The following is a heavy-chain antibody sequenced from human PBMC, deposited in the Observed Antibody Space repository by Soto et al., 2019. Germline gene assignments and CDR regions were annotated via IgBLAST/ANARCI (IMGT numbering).Heavy chain of an antibody. D-gene: IGHD5-18*01. CDR3: ARHGGYSDEDYFDY. V-gene: IGHV1-18*01. CDR2: ISAYNGNT. Sequence: QVQLVQSGAEVKKPGASVKVSCKASGYTFTSYAISWVGQAPGQGLEWMGWISAYNGNTNYAQKLQGRVTMTRDTSTSTDYMELRSLRSDDTAVYYCARHGGYSDEDYFDYWGQGTLVTVSS. J-gene: IGHJ4*02. CDR1: GYTFTSYA.